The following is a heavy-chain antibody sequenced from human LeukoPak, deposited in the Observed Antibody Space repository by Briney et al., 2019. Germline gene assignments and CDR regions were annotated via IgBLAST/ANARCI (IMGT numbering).Heavy chain of an antibody. CDR2: IYHSGKT. J-gene: IGHJ4*02. D-gene: IGHD2-15*01. Sequence: SETLSLTCSVSGYSISSDNYWGWIRQPPGKGLEWIATIYHSGKTYYNPSLKSRVTISVDTSKNQFSLKLSSVTAADTAVYYCARDRGVVVAAGDYWGQGTLVTVSS. CDR1: GYSISSDNY. V-gene: IGHV4-38-2*02. CDR3: ARDRGVVVAAGDY.